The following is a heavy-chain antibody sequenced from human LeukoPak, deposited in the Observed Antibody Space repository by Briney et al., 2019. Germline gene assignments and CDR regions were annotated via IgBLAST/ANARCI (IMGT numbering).Heavy chain of an antibody. CDR1: GGTFSSYA. J-gene: IGHJ4*02. D-gene: IGHD3-3*01. V-gene: IGHV1-46*01. Sequence: GSSVKVSCKASGGTFSSYAISWVRQAPGQGLEWMGIINPSGGSTSYAQKFQGRVTMTRDMSTSTVYMELSSLRSEDTAVYYCARDSRGATIFGVVIIPVASFDYWGQGTLVTVSS. CDR3: ARDSRGATIFGVVIIPVASFDY. CDR2: INPSGGST.